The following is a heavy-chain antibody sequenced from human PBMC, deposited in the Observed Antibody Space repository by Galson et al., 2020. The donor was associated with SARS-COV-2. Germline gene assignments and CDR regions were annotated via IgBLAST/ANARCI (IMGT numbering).Heavy chain of an antibody. CDR3: VKQGLTLDGLHWFDP. D-gene: IGHD1-1*01. CDR2: IYYTGST. CDR1: GGSISSRSDY. Sequence: ETSETLSLTCTVSGGSISSRSDYWGWIRQPPGKGLEWIGSIYYTGSTYDNPSVQSRVTISVDTSKNQFSLNLSSVTAADTAIYYCVKQGLTLDGLHWFDPWGQGTLVTVSS. V-gene: IGHV4-39*01. J-gene: IGHJ5*02.